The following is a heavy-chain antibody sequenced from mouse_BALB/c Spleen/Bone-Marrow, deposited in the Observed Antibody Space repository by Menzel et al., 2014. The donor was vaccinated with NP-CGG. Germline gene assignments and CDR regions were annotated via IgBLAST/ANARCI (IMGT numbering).Heavy chain of an antibody. D-gene: IGHD4-1*01. J-gene: IGHJ4*01. CDR3: ASLLTFYAMDY. V-gene: IGHV7-3*02. Sequence: EVKLVESGLGLVQPGGSLILSCATSGFTFTDYFMTWVRQPPGKALEWLGFIRHKANGYTTDYSASVKGRFTISRDNSQSILYLQMNTLRAEDSAAYYCASLLTFYAMDYWGQGTSVTISS. CDR1: GFTFTDYF. CDR2: IRHKANGYTT.